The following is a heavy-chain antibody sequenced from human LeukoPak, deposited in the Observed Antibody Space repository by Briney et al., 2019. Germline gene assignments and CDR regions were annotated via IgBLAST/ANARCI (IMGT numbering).Heavy chain of an antibody. V-gene: IGHV3-30*02. D-gene: IGHD3-3*01. CDR3: AKGRFSLSH. CDR1: GFTFSSYG. J-gene: IGHJ4*02. CDR2: IRYDGSNE. Sequence: GGSLRLSCAASGFTFSSYGMHWVRQAPGKGLEWVAFIRYDGSNEYYAGSVKGRFTVSRDNSKNMLYLQMNSLRAEDTAVYYCAKGRFSLSHWGQGTLVTVSS.